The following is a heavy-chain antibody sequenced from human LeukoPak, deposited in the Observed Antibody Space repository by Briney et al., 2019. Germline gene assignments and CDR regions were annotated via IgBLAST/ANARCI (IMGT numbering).Heavy chain of an antibody. CDR1: GYSFSTHW. D-gene: IGHD4-23*01. J-gene: IGHJ4*02. CDR3: ARTAVDYGGNALYFDH. V-gene: IGHV5-51*01. Sequence: GESLKISCKGSGYSFSTHWIAWVRQMPGKGLEWMTFMYPGNSDIRYSPSFQGQVTMSADTSITTAYLHWSGLKASDTAMYYCARTAVDYGGNALYFDHWGPGTPVTVSS. CDR2: MYPGNSDI.